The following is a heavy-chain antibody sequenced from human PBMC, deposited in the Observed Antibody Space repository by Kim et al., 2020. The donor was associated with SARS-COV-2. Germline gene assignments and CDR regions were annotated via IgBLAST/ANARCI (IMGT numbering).Heavy chain of an antibody. D-gene: IGHD6-13*01. J-gene: IGHJ6*02. V-gene: IGHV3-64D*09. Sequence: GGSLRLSCSASGFTFSSYAMHWVRQAPGKGLEYVSAISSNGGSTYYADSVKGRFTISRDNSKNTLYLQMSSLRAEDTAVYYCVKVLYPSSSWYYYYYGMDVWGQGATVTVSS. CDR1: GFTFSSYA. CDR3: VKVLYPSSSWYYYYYGMDV. CDR2: ISSNGGST.